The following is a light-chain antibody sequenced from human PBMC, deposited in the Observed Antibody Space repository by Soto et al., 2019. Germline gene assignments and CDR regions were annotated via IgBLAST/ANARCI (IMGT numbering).Light chain of an antibody. J-gene: IGKJ1*01. Sequence: EIVMTQSPATLSVSPGERATLSCRASQSVSSNLAWYQQRPGQAPRLLIYTASIRASGIPASFSGSGSGTEFTLTISSLQSEDFAVYYCQQYNSWPRTFGQGTKVDI. CDR2: TAS. CDR1: QSVSSN. V-gene: IGKV3-15*01. CDR3: QQYNSWPRT.